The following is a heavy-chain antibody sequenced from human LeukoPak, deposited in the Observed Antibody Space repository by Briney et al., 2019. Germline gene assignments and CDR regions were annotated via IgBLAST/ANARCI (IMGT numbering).Heavy chain of an antibody. CDR2: ISGSGGST. J-gene: IGHJ4*02. Sequence: PGGSLRLSCAASGLTFSSYAMSWVRQAPGKGLEWVSAISGSGGSTYYADSVKGRFTISRDNSKNTLYLQMNSLRAEDTAVYYCAKEPIVSPIVVVVAATQSWGQGTLVTVSS. CDR1: GLTFSSYA. V-gene: IGHV3-23*01. D-gene: IGHD2-15*01. CDR3: AKEPIVSPIVVVVAATQS.